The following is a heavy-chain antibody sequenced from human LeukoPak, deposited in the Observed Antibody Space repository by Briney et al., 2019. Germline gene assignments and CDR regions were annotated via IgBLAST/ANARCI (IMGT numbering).Heavy chain of an antibody. CDR3: AREMVFLPPTFDY. CDR2: INPNSGGT. Sequence: ASVKVSCKASGYTFTGYYMHWVRQAPGQGLEWMGWINPNSGGTNYAQKFQGRVTMTRDTSISTAYMELSRLRSDDTAVYYCAREMVFLPPTFDYWGLGTLVTVSS. D-gene: IGHD3-10*01. J-gene: IGHJ4*02. CDR1: GYTFTGYY. V-gene: IGHV1-2*02.